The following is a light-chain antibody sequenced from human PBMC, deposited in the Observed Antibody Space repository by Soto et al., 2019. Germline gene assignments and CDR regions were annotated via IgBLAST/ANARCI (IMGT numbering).Light chain of an antibody. CDR2: AAS. CDR1: QGIGND. CDR3: LQHNTYPPWT. Sequence: GDRVSPTCRASQGIGNDLGWSHQKPGKAPKRLIFAASCLQTVVPSTFSGSGSGTEFTLTIGSLQPEDFATYYCLQHNTYPPWTFGQGTKVEVK. V-gene: IGKV1-17*01. J-gene: IGKJ1*01.